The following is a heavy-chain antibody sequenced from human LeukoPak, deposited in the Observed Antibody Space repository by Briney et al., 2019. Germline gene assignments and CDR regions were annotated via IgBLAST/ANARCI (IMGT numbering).Heavy chain of an antibody. CDR1: GGSISSYY. CDR2: IYTSGST. V-gene: IGHV4-4*07. CDR3: AREGIAAAGRGDWFDP. J-gene: IGHJ5*02. D-gene: IGHD6-13*01. Sequence: SETLSLTCTVSGGSISSYYWSWIRQPAGKGLEWIGRIYTSGSTNYNPSLKSRVTMSVDTSKNQFPLKLSSVTAADTAVYYCAREGIAAAGRGDWFDPWGQGTLVTVSS.